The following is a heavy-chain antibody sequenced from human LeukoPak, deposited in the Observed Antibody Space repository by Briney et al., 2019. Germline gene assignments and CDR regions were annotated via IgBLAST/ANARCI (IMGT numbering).Heavy chain of an antibody. CDR3: ARLLAAPYYINF. Sequence: GESLKISCKGSGYKFTNYWIAWVRQMPGQGLEWLGIVYPRDSDTRYSPSFQGQVSISVDTSIDTAYLQWSSVKASDTAMYYCARLLAAPYYINFWGQGTLVTVSS. V-gene: IGHV5-51*01. CDR1: GYKFTNYW. D-gene: IGHD6-25*01. CDR2: VYPRDSDT. J-gene: IGHJ4*02.